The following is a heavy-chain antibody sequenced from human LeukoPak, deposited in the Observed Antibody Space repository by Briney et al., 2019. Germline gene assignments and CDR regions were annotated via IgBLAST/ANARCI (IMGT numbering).Heavy chain of an antibody. Sequence: SETLSLTCTVSGGSISSSSYYWGWIRQPPGKGLEWIGSIYYSGSTYYNPSLKSRVTISVDTSKNQFSLKLSSVTAADTAVYYCARQLYSSGSYYAPMDVWGKGTTVTISS. J-gene: IGHJ6*03. D-gene: IGHD3-10*01. CDR2: IYYSGST. V-gene: IGHV4-39*01. CDR3: ARQLYSSGSYYAPMDV. CDR1: GGSISSSSYY.